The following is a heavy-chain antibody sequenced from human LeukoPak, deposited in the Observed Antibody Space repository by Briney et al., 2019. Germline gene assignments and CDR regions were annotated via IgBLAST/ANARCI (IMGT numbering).Heavy chain of an antibody. D-gene: IGHD2-2*03. CDR3: GGDLDRGYGIQFER. CDR2: ISGSGGTT. Sequence: QPGGSLRLSCAASGFTFRNYAMSWVRQAPGKGLEWVAHISGSGGTTSYADSVKGRFTISRDTSTNTLFLQIDSLRADDTAVFYCGGDLDRGYGIQFERWGQGTLVTVSS. V-gene: IGHV3-23*01. CDR1: GFTFRNYA. J-gene: IGHJ4*02.